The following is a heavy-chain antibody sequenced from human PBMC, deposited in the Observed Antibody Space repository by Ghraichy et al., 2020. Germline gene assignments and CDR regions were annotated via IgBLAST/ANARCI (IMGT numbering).Heavy chain of an antibody. CDR2: ISSNGGST. J-gene: IGHJ6*03. CDR1: GFTFSSYA. D-gene: IGHD3-22*01. Sequence: GGSLRLSCSASGFTFSSYAMHWVRQAPGKGLEYVSAISSNGGSTYYADSVKGRFTISRDNSKNTLYLQMSSLRAEDTAVYYCGKGRITMIVVAHYYYMDVWCKGTTVTVSS. CDR3: GKGRITMIVVAHYYYMDV. V-gene: IGHV3-64D*06.